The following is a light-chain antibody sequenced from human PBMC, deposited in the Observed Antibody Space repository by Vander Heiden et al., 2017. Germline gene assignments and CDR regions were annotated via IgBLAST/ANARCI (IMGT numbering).Light chain of an antibody. Sequence: QSVLTQPPSASGTPGQRVTISCSGSSSNIGRNTVNWYQQLPRTAPKPLIYSNHQRPSGVPDRFSGSKSGTSASLAISGLQSGDEADYYCAAWDDNLGGVFGGGTRLTVL. CDR3: AAWDDNLGGV. CDR2: SNH. J-gene: IGLJ3*02. CDR1: SSNIGRNT. V-gene: IGLV1-44*01.